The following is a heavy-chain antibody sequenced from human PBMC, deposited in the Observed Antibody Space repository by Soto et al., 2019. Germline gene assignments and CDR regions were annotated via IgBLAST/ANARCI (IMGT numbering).Heavy chain of an antibody. CDR1: GFTFSSYW. CDR3: ARAGIVVVVAATGENYYYYYMDV. V-gene: IGHV3-74*01. CDR2: INSDGSST. J-gene: IGHJ6*03. Sequence: EVQLVESGGGLVQPGGSLRLSCAASGFTFSSYWMHWVRQAPGKGLVWVSRINSDGSSTSYADSVKGRFTISRDNAKNTLYLQMNSLRAEDTAVYYCARAGIVVVVAATGENYYYYYMDVCGKGTTVTVSS. D-gene: IGHD2-15*01.